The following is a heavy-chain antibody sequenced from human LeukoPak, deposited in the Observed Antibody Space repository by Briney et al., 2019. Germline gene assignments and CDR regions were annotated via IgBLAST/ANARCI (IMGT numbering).Heavy chain of an antibody. CDR3: TTYTVGATTSHFDY. CDR2: IKSKTDGGTP. Sequence: PGGSLRLSCAASGFTFSNAWMSWVRQAPGKGLEWVGRIKSKTDGGTPDYAAPVKGRFTFSRDDSKNTLYLQMNSLKTEDTAVYYCTTYTVGATTSHFDYWGQGTLVTVSS. V-gene: IGHV3-15*01. D-gene: IGHD1-26*01. J-gene: IGHJ4*02. CDR1: GFTFSNAW.